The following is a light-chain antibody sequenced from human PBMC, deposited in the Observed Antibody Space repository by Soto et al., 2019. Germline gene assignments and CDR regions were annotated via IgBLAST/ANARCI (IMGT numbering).Light chain of an antibody. CDR1: QSVSSGY. Sequence: EIVLTQSPGTLSLSPGERATLSCRASQSVSSGYLAWYQQKPGQAPRLLIYGASSRATGIPDRFSGSGSGSEFTLTISRLESEDFAVYHCQQYDSSPLFTFGPGTKVDIK. V-gene: IGKV3-20*01. CDR2: GAS. CDR3: QQYDSSPLFT. J-gene: IGKJ3*01.